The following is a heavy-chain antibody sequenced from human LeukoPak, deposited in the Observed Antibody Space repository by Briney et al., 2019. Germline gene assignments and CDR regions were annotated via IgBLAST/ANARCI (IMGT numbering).Heavy chain of an antibody. Sequence: EASVKVSCKASGGTFSSYAISWVRQAPGQGLEWMGGIIPIFGTANYAQKFQGRVTITADESTSTAYMELSSLRSEDTAVYYCAVYYYDSSGYYWSPNWFDPWGQGTLVTVSS. CDR3: AVYYYDSSGYYWSPNWFDP. D-gene: IGHD3-22*01. CDR2: IIPIFGTA. CDR1: GGTFSSYA. V-gene: IGHV1-69*13. J-gene: IGHJ5*02.